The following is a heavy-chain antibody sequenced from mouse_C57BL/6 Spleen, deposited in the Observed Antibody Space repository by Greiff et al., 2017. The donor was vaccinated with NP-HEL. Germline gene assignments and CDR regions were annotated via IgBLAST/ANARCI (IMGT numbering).Heavy chain of an antibody. CDR2: IDPSDSET. V-gene: IGHV1-52*01. Sequence: QVQLQQPGAELVRPGSSVKLSCKASGYTFTSYWMHWVKQRPIQGLEWIGNIDPSDSETHYNQKFKDKATLTVDKSSSTAYMQLSSLTSEDSAVYYCARWGDSSGYAYWGQGTLVTVSA. D-gene: IGHD3-2*02. CDR1: GYTFTSYW. CDR3: ARWGDSSGYAY. J-gene: IGHJ3*01.